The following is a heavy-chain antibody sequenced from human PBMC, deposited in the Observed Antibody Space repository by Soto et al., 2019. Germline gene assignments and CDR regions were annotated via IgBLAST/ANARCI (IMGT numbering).Heavy chain of an antibody. V-gene: IGHV3-23*01. J-gene: IGHJ4*02. Sequence: HPGGSLRLSCVASGFSFSSYAMSWVRQAPGKGLEWVSVISGSDGSTYYADSVKGRFTISRDNSKNTLYLQMSSLRAEDTAVYYCAKDRERDAWYEDYWGQGTLVTVSS. CDR2: ISGSDGST. CDR3: AKDRERDAWYEDY. CDR1: GFSFSSYA. D-gene: IGHD6-13*01.